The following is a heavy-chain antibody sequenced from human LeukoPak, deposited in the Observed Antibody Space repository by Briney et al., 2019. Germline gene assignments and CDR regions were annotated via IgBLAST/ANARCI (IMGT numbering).Heavy chain of an antibody. D-gene: IGHD1-26*01. V-gene: IGHV3-48*03. J-gene: IGHJ6*03. CDR3: ARLGLGATNYYYYYMDV. CDR2: ISSSGKTI. CDR1: GITFSSYE. Sequence: GGSLRLSCAASGITFSSYEMNWVRQAPGKGLQWVSYISSSGKTIYYADSVKGRFTVSRDNAKNSLYLQMNSLRAEDTAVYYCARLGLGATNYYYYYMDVWGKGTTVTISS.